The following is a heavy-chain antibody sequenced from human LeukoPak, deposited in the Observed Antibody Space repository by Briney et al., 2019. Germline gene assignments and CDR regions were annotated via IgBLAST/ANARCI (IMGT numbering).Heavy chain of an antibody. CDR2: INHSGST. J-gene: IGHJ4*02. V-gene: IGHV4-34*01. Sequence: SSETLSLTCAVYGGSFSGYYWSWIRQPPGKGLEWIGEINHSGSTNYNPSLKSRVTISVDTSKNQFSLKLSSVTAADTAVYYCARVMIYFDYWGQGTLVTVSS. CDR3: ARVMIYFDY. D-gene: IGHD3-16*01. CDR1: GGSFSGYY.